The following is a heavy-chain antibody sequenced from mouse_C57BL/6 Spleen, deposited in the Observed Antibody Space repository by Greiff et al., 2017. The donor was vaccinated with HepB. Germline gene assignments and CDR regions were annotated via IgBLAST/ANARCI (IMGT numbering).Heavy chain of an antibody. Sequence: EVQLQQSGTVLARPGASVKMSCKTSGYTFTSYWMHWVKQRPGQGLEWIGAIYPGNSDTSYNQKFKGKAKLTAVTSASTAYMELSSLTNEDSAVYYCTRGRTGSPAWFAYWGQGTLVTVSA. CDR2: IYPGNSDT. J-gene: IGHJ3*01. V-gene: IGHV1-5*01. CDR3: TRGRTGSPAWFAY. D-gene: IGHD4-1*01. CDR1: GYTFTSYW.